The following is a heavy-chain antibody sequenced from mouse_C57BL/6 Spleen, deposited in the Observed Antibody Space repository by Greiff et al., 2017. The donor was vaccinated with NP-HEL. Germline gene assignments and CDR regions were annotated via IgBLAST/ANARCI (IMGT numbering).Heavy chain of an antibody. Sequence: VQLQQPGTELVKPGASVKLSCKASGYTFTSYWMHWVQQRPGQGLEWIGNINPSNGGTNYNEKFKSKATLTVDQSSSTAYMQLSSLTSEDSAVYYCAVYYYGSSYRYAMDYWGQGTSVTVSS. CDR2: INPSNGGT. D-gene: IGHD1-1*01. CDR3: AVYYYGSSYRYAMDY. CDR1: GYTFTSYW. V-gene: IGHV1-53*01. J-gene: IGHJ4*01.